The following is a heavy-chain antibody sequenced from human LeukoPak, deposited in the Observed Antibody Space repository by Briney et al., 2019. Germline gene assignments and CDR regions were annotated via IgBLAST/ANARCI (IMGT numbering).Heavy chain of an antibody. CDR1: GGSISSRSYY. Sequence: PSETLSLTCTVSGGSISSRSYYWGWIRQPPGKGLEWIGYIYYSGSTNYNPSLKSRVTISVDTSKNQFSLKLSSVTAADTAVYYCASSKPGFVVVPAAILGLPFDPWGQGTLVTVSS. V-gene: IGHV4-61*05. CDR3: ASSKPGFVVVPAAILGLPFDP. J-gene: IGHJ5*02. D-gene: IGHD2-2*01. CDR2: IYYSGST.